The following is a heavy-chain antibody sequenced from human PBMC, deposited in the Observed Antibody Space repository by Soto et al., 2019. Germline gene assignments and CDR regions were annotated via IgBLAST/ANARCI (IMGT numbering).Heavy chain of an antibody. CDR1: GSMFSTYV. Sequence: GGSLRLSCATSGSMFSTYVMNWVRQAPGKGLEWVSSINGRSNYKYYANSVRGRFTISRDNAKNSLFLQMSSLTAEDTAVYYCEREDGIAGETYAFDYWGHGTLVTVSS. D-gene: IGHD1-26*01. V-gene: IGHV3-21*01. J-gene: IGHJ4*01. CDR3: EREDGIAGETYAFDY. CDR2: INGRSNYK.